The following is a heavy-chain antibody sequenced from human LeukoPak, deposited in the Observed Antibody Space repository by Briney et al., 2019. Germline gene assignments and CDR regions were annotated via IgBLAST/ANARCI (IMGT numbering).Heavy chain of an antibody. D-gene: IGHD3-16*01. CDR3: ARVQGPFSMMIDAFDI. CDR1: GFSFSDYY. V-gene: IGHV3-11*04. Sequence: PGGSLRLSCAASGFSFSDYYMSWIRQAPGKGLEWISYISSSGSNIYADSVKGRFTTSRDNAKNSLYLQMNSLRAEDTAVYYCARVQGPFSMMIDAFDIWGQGTMVTVSS. J-gene: IGHJ3*02. CDR2: ISSSGSNI.